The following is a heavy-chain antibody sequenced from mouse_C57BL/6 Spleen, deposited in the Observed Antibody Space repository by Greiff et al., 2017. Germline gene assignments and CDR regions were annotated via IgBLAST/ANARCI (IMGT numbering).Heavy chain of an antibody. CDR3: ARAPYYCGSPSHFDV. V-gene: IGHV3-3*01. D-gene: IGHD1-1*01. CDR1: GFSINSDCY. CDR2: TFYSGIT. Sequence: EVQLQQSGPSLVRPSQTLSLTCTVTGFSINSDCYWIWIRQFPGNKLEYIGYTFYSGITYYNPSLESRTYITRDTSKNQFSLKLSSVTTEDTATYYCARAPYYCGSPSHFDVWGTGTTVTVSS. J-gene: IGHJ1*03.